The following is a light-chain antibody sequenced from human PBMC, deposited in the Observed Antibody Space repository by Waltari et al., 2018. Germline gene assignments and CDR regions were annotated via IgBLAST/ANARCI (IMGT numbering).Light chain of an antibody. V-gene: IGLV1-44*01. CDR3: AAWDDSLNGHII. CDR1: SSNIGSNT. Sequence: QSVLTQPPSASGTPGQRVTISCSGSSSNIGSNTVNWYQQLPGTAPKLLIYSDNQRPSGVPDRFSGSKSGTSASLAISGLQSGDETDYYGAAWDDSLNGHIIFGGGTKLTVL. CDR2: SDN. J-gene: IGLJ2*01.